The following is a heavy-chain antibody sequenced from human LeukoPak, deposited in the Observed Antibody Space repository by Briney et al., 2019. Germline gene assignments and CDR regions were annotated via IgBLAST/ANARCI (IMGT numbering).Heavy chain of an antibody. V-gene: IGHV1-24*01. Sequence: ASVKVSCKVSGYTLTELSMHWVRQAPGKGLERMGGFDPEDGETIYAQKFQGRVTMTEDTSTDTAYMELSSLRSEDTAVYYCATSRIGAVAGSSLGYWGQGTLVTVSS. CDR3: ATSRIGAVAGSSLGY. J-gene: IGHJ4*02. CDR2: FDPEDGET. CDR1: GYTLTELS. D-gene: IGHD6-19*01.